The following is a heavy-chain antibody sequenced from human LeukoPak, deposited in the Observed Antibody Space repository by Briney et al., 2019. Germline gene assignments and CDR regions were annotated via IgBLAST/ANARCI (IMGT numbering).Heavy chain of an antibody. Sequence: EASVKVSCKASGYTFTGYYMHWVRQAPGQGLEWMGGIIPIFGTANYAQKFQGRVTITADKSTSTAYMELSSLRSEDTAVYYCARGRGEGRGIAVVRGVRAPSYNWFDPWGHGTQVTVSS. CDR1: GYTFTGYY. CDR2: IIPIFGTA. V-gene: IGHV1-69*06. J-gene: IGHJ5*02. CDR3: ARGRGEGRGIAVVRGVRAPSYNWFDP. D-gene: IGHD3-10*01.